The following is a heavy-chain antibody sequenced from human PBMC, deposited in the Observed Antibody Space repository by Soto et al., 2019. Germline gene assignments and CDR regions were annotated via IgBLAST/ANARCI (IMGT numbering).Heavy chain of an antibody. V-gene: IGHV3-15*01. CDR3: VEGWNDF. Sequence: EVQVVESGGDLVEPGGSLRLSCVTSGFMFSSAWMSWVRQAPGKGLEWVARIKSTKDGGARDYAAPVNGRFSISRADSKSTVYLQMNSLRVEDTALYYCVEGWNDFWGQGTLFTVSS. CDR2: IKSTKDGGAR. CDR1: GFMFSSAW. D-gene: IGHD1-1*01. J-gene: IGHJ4*02.